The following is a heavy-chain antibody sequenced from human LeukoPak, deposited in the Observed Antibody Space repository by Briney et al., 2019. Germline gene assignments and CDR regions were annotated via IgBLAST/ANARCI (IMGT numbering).Heavy chain of an antibody. CDR3: ANGEGNNYYGSGSYAFDI. V-gene: IGHV3-30*04. J-gene: IGHJ3*02. Sequence: GGSLRLSCAASGFTFSSYAMHWVRQAPGKGLEWVAVISYDGSNKYYADSVKGRFTISRDNSKNTLYLQMNSLRAEDTAVYYCANGEGNNYYGSGSYAFDIWSQGTMVTVSS. CDR2: ISYDGSNK. D-gene: IGHD3-10*01. CDR1: GFTFSSYA.